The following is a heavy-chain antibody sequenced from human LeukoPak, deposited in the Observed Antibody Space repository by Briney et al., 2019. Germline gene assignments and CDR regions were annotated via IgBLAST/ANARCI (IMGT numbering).Heavy chain of an antibody. CDR3: ARDPGVLRFLDRYYYYYMDV. V-gene: IGHV4-4*07. D-gene: IGHD3-3*01. CDR1: GGSISSYY. J-gene: IGHJ6*03. Sequence: SETLSLTCTVSGGSISSYYWSWIRQPAGKGLEWIGRIYTSGSTNYNPSLKSRDTMSVDTSKNQFSLKLSSVTAADTAVYYCARDPGVLRFLDRYYYYYMDVWGKGTTVTVSS. CDR2: IYTSGST.